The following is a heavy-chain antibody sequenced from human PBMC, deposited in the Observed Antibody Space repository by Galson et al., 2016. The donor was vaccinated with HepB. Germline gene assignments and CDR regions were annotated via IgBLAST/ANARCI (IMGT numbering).Heavy chain of an antibody. J-gene: IGHJ4*02. CDR2: VYHNGGT. D-gene: IGHD3/OR15-3a*01. Sequence: ETLSLTCSVYGGSFSGYSWSWIRQPPGKGLEWVGEVYHNGGTNSNPSHKSRVTMSLDTSKNQFSLKLSSVTAADTAIYFCARPSFHDFYTGYFGYYFDSWGQGSLVTVSS. CDR1: GGSFSGYS. CDR3: ARPSFHDFYTGYFGYYFDS. V-gene: IGHV4-34*01.